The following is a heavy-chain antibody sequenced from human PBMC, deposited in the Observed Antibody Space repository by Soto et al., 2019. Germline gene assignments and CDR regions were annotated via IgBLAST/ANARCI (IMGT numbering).Heavy chain of an antibody. CDR3: ARVSGSYYYYYYGMDV. CDR2: MNPNSGNT. Sequence: QVQLVQSGAEVKKPGASVKVSCKASGYTFTSYDINWVRQATGQGLEWMGWMNPNSGNTGYAQKFQGRVTMTRNTSISTAYMELSRLRSEDTAVYYCARVSGSYYYYYYGMDVWGQGTTVTVSS. V-gene: IGHV1-8*01. CDR1: GYTFTSYD. J-gene: IGHJ6*02. D-gene: IGHD1-26*01.